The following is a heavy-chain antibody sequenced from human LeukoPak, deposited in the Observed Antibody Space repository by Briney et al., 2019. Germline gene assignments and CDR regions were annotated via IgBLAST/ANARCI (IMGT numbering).Heavy chain of an antibody. Sequence: GASVKVSCKASVYTFTSYGISWVRQAPGQGLEWMGWISAYNGNTNYAQKLQGRVTMTTDTSTSTAYMELRSLRSDDTAVYYCARDRRYCSSTSCYHPFDYWGQGTLVTVSS. J-gene: IGHJ4*02. CDR3: ARDRRYCSSTSCYHPFDY. D-gene: IGHD2-2*01. CDR2: ISAYNGNT. CDR1: VYTFTSYG. V-gene: IGHV1-18*01.